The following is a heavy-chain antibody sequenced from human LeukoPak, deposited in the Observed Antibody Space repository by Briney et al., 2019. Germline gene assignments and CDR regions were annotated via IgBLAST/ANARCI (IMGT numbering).Heavy chain of an antibody. Sequence: PGGSLRLSCAASGFTFSSHDMNWVRQAPGKGLEWVAVIWYDGSNQYYADSVKGRFTISRDSSKNTLFLQMNSLRAEDTAVYYCARDIGYQLLSGVGYWGQGTLVTVSS. D-gene: IGHD2-2*01. J-gene: IGHJ4*02. V-gene: IGHV3-33*08. CDR1: GFTFSSHD. CDR2: IWYDGSNQ. CDR3: ARDIGYQLLSGVGY.